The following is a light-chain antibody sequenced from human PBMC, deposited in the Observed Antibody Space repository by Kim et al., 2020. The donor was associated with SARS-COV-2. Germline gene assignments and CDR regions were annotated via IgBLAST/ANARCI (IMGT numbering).Light chain of an antibody. CDR2: GND. CDR3: NSRDSSGDHPWV. Sequence: LAQTVRITSEADSLSAYYASGYRQKQHQAPVLLIYGNDNRPPGIADRFPGSGSGNTASLTITGAQAEDEADYDCNSRDSSGDHPWVFGGGTQLTVL. V-gene: IGLV3-19*01. CDR1: SLSAYY. J-gene: IGLJ3*02.